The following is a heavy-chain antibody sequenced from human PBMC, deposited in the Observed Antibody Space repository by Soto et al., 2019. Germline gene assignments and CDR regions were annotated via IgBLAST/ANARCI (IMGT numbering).Heavy chain of an antibody. Sequence: QITLKESGPPLVKPTQTLTLTCTFSGFSLSTRGVGVAWIRQPPGKALEWLALIYWDGDERYIPSLTSRLTITKQTSKSHVGLTVANMGPEDTATYYGAHGRTVFASASRGMDGRVRGRTFAVAS. J-gene: IGHJ6*02. CDR1: GFSLSTRGVG. D-gene: IGHD3-3*01. CDR3: AHGRTVFASASRGMDG. V-gene: IGHV2-5*02. CDR2: IYWDGDE.